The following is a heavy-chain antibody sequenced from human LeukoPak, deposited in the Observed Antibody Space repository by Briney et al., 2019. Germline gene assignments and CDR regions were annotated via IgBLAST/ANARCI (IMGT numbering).Heavy chain of an antibody. D-gene: IGHD6-19*01. Sequence: PGGSLRLSCAASGFTFSSFGMHWVRQAPGKGLEWVAFIRYDGSNKYYADSVKGRFTVSRDNFKNTLYLQMNSLRPEDTAVYYCAKTKQSSAWHPTFDYWGQGTLVTVSS. V-gene: IGHV3-30*02. CDR3: AKTKQSSAWHPTFDY. J-gene: IGHJ4*02. CDR1: GFTFSSFG. CDR2: IRYDGSNK.